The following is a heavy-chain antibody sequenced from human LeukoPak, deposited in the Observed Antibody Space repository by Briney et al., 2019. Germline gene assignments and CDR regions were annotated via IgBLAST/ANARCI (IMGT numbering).Heavy chain of an antibody. D-gene: IGHD6-13*01. V-gene: IGHV3-21*01. J-gene: IGHJ5*01. CDR1: GFTFSSYE. CDR3: ARWRGVAAAGTGVWFDY. Sequence: GGSLRLSCAASGFTFSSYEMNWVRQAPGKGLEWVSSISSSSSFIYYADSVKGRFTISRDNAKNSLYLQMNSLRADDTAVYYCARWRGVAAAGTGVWFDYWGQGTLVTVSS. CDR2: ISSSSSFI.